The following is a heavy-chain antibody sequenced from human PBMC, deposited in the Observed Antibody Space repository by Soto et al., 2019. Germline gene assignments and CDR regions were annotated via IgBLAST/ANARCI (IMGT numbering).Heavy chain of an antibody. CDR1: GYTFSSVG. V-gene: IGHV1-18*01. Sequence: QVQLVHSGTEVRKPGASVRVSCKTSGYTFSSVGISCVRQAPGQGLEWMGWIRPDSGDTDYAQKFEGRVTMTADTSTSTVYMELRSMGSDDTAVYYCARDRSTGDDWGQVTLVTVSS. CDR2: IRPDSGDT. CDR3: ARDRSTGDD. J-gene: IGHJ4*02.